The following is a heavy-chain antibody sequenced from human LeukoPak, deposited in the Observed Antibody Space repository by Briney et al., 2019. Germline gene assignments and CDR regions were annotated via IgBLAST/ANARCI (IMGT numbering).Heavy chain of an antibody. CDR3: AKDPRVGSRVSTPCH. J-gene: IGHJ4*02. Sequence: PGGSLRLSRAASGFTFTSYAMSWVRQAPGKGLEGVSAISGSGGSTYYADSVKGRFTISRDNSKSTLFLQMNSLRAEDTAVYYCAKDPRVGSRVSTPCHWGQGTLVTVSS. CDR2: ISGSGGST. D-gene: IGHD5-24*01. CDR1: GFTFTSYA. V-gene: IGHV3-23*01.